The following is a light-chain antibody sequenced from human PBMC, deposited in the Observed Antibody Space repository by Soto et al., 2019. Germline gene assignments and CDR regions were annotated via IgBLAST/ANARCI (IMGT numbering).Light chain of an antibody. Sequence: QSALTQPASVSGSPGQSITISCTGTSSDVGGYKYVSWYQQHPGKAPKGIIYEVSNRPSGVSNRFSDSKSGNTASLTISGLHAEDEADYYCSSSTSSNTLVVFGGVTKLTVL. CDR3: SSSTSSNTLVV. CDR1: SSDVGGYKY. V-gene: IGLV2-14*01. J-gene: IGLJ2*01. CDR2: EVS.